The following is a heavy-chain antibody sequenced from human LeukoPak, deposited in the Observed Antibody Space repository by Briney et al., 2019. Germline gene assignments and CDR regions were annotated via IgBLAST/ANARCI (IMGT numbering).Heavy chain of an antibody. CDR2: IYYSGST. CDR1: GGPISSYY. D-gene: IGHD5-18*01. CDR3: ARGPGAMVTG. Sequence: SETLSLTCTVSGGPISSYYWSWIRQPPGKGLEWIGYIYYSGSTNYNPSLKSRVTISVDTSKNQFSLKLSSVTAADTAVYYCARGPGAMVTGWGQETLVTVSS. V-gene: IGHV4-59*01. J-gene: IGHJ4*02.